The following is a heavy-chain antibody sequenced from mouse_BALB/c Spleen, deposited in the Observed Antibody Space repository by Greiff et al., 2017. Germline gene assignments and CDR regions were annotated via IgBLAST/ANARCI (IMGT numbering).Heavy chain of an antibody. V-gene: IGHV5-6*03. CDR3: ARHLYYFDY. CDR2: ISSGGSYT. J-gene: IGHJ2*01. CDR1: GFTFSSYG. Sequence: EVKLVESGGGLVQPGGSLKLSCAASGFTFSSYGMSWVRQTPDKRLEWVATISSGGSYTYYPDSVKGRFTISRDNAKNTLYLQMSSLKSEDTAMYYCARHLYYFDYWGQGTTLTVSS.